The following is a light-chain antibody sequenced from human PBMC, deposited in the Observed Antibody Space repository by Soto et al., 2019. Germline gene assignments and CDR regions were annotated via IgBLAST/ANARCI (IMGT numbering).Light chain of an antibody. V-gene: IGKV3-15*01. CDR1: QSVSIH. CDR2: DTS. Sequence: EIVMTQSPGTLSVSLGERATLSCRASQSVSIHLAWYQQKHGQGPRLLIYDTSTRATGIPARFSGSGSGTEFTLTISSLQSEDFAVYYCQQYSNWPPITFGQGTRLEI. CDR3: QQYSNWPPIT. J-gene: IGKJ5*01.